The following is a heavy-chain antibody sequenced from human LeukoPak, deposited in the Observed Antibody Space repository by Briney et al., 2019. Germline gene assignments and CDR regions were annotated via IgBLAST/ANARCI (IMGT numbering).Heavy chain of an antibody. Sequence: NPSETLSLTCAVSGASINNFYWRWFRQPPGKGLEWMGFIHYSGRTKYSLPLNGRLTMSIDTSKNQFSLKLNSVTAADTAIYYCARHLSGGTYPLDYWGQGILVTVSS. V-gene: IGHV4-59*08. CDR3: ARHLSGGTYPLDY. J-gene: IGHJ4*02. D-gene: IGHD1-26*01. CDR2: IHYSGRT. CDR1: GASINNFY.